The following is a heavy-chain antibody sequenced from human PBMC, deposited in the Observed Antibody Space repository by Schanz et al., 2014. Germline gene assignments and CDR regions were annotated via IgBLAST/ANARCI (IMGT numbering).Heavy chain of an antibody. CDR2: ISVYNHNK. CDR1: GYTFTSYG. V-gene: IGHV1-18*01. CDR3: ARDRRFFDRDDLYYFDS. J-gene: IGHJ4*02. Sequence: QVQLVQSGAEVKKPGASVKVSCKASGYTFTSYGISWVRQAPGRGLEWMGWISVYNHNKEYDQKFQGRVTMTTDTSTSTAYMALTDLRSDDTAVYYCARDRRFFDRDDLYYFDSWGQGTLVTVSS. D-gene: IGHD3-3*01.